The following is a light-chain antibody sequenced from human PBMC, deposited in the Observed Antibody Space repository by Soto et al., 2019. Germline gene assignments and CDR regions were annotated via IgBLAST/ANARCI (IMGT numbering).Light chain of an antibody. CDR1: SGSIANNY. CDR2: ENN. V-gene: IGLV6-57*04. J-gene: IGLJ2*01. CDR3: QSYDSDFVI. Sequence: NFMLTQPHSVSESPGKTVTISCTRSSGSIANNYVQWYQQRPGSAPTTVIYENNQRPSGGPGRFSGSTDCSSNSASLTISGLQTEDEADYYCQSYDSDFVICGGGTKLTV.